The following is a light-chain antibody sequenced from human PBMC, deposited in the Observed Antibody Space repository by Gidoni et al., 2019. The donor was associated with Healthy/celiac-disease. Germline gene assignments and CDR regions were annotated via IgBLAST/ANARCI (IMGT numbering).Light chain of an antibody. J-gene: IGKJ1*01. Sequence: ALQMTQSPSSLSASVGDRVTITCRASQGIRNDLGWYQQKPGKAPKLLIYAASSLQSGVPSRFRGSGSGTDFTLTISSLQPEDFATYYCLQDYNYPWTFGQXTKVEIK. CDR1: QGIRND. V-gene: IGKV1-6*01. CDR3: LQDYNYPWT. CDR2: AAS.